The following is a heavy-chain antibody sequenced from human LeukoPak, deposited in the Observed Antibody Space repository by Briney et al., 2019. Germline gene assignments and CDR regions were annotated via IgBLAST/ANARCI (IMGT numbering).Heavy chain of an antibody. CDR2: INPNSGGT. Sequence: ASVKVSCKASGYTFTGYYVHWVRQAPGQGLEWMGWINPNSGGTKYAQKFQGRVTMTRDTSISTAYMELSRLRSDDTAVYYCASMSFGYYYDSSDTAWGQGTLVTVSS. CDR3: ASMSFGYYYDSSDTA. D-gene: IGHD3-22*01. V-gene: IGHV1-2*02. J-gene: IGHJ5*02. CDR1: GYTFTGYY.